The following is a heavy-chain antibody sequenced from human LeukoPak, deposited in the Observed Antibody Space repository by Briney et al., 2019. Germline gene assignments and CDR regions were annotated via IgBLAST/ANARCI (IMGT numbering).Heavy chain of an antibody. CDR3: ARDPGRRGSGLD. CDR1: GGSISSYY. J-gene: IGHJ4*02. D-gene: IGHD6-25*01. V-gene: IGHV4-59*01. Sequence: SSETLSLTCTVSGGSISSYYWSWIRQPPGKGLEWIGYIYHSGTTNYNPSLKSRVTISVDTSKNQFSLRLNSVTAADTAVYYCARDPGRRGSGLDWGQGSLVTVSS. CDR2: IYHSGTT.